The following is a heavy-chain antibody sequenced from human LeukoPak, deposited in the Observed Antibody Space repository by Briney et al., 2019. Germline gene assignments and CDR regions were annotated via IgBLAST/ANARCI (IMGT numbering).Heavy chain of an antibody. Sequence: PGSSLRLSCAASGFTFSSYGMHWVRQAPGKGLEWVAVIWYDGSNKYYADSVKGRFTISRDNSKNTLYLQMNSLRAEDTAVYYCARARHGSPRLGMVRGTFDYWGQGTLVTVSS. CDR2: IWYDGSNK. CDR1: GFTFSSYG. CDR3: ARARHGSPRLGMVRGTFDY. D-gene: IGHD3-10*01. V-gene: IGHV3-33*01. J-gene: IGHJ4*02.